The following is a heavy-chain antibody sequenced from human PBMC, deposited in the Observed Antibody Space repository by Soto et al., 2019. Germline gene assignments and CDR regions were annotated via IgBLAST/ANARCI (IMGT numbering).Heavy chain of an antibody. D-gene: IGHD3-3*01. CDR2: VYWDDDN. CDR3: AHRVLRTVFWLVTTTAINFDF. V-gene: IGHV2-5*02. CDR1: GFSLTTSGVG. J-gene: IGHJ4*02. Sequence: QITLKESGPAVVKPTETLTLTCTFSGFSLTTSGVGVGWVRQSPGTAPEWLAVVYWDDDNRYSTSLNSRLIITKDTSKNQVVLTMANVDPADTATYYCAHRVLRTVFWLVTTTAINFDFWGPGTPVVVSS.